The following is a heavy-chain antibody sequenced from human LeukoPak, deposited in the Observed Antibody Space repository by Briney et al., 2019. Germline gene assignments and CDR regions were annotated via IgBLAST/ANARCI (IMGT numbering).Heavy chain of an antibody. J-gene: IGHJ5*02. Sequence: GSLRLSCAASGFAFSNYAMTWLRQAPGKGLEWVSAIRAGGDTTYYADSVKGRFTISRDNSKNTLYLQTSSLRAEDTAVYYCATFRDSSGPRGGFDPWGQGTLVTVSS. CDR1: GFAFSNYA. D-gene: IGHD3-22*01. V-gene: IGHV3-23*01. CDR3: ATFRDSSGPRGGFDP. CDR2: IRAGGDTT.